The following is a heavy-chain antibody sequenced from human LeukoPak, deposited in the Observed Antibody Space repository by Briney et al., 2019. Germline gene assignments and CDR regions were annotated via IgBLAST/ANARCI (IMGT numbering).Heavy chain of an antibody. V-gene: IGHV4-34*01. J-gene: IGHJ4*02. CDR1: GGSFSGYY. CDR2: INHSRST. D-gene: IGHD3-9*01. Sequence: SETLSLTCAVYGGSFSGYYWSWIRQPPGKGLEWIGEINHSRSTNYNPSLKSRVTISVDTSKNQFSLKLSSVTAADTAVYYCARGVRGRYFDWLFKYYFDYWGQGTLVTASS. CDR3: ARGVRGRYFDWLFKYYFDY.